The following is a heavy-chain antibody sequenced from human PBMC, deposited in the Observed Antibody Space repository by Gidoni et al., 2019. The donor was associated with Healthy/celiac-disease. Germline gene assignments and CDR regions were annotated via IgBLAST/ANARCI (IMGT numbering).Heavy chain of an antibody. CDR1: GGSVSSGSYY. J-gene: IGHJ3*02. D-gene: IGHD3-3*01. V-gene: IGHV4-61*01. CDR2: IYYSGST. CDR3: ARAPFGVVIYAIDI. Sequence: QVQLQQPAPGLVKPSATPSLPCTVPGGSVSSGSYYWSWIRQPPGKGLEWIGYIYYSGSTNYNPSLKSRVTISVDTSKNQFSLKLSSVTAADTAVYYCARAPFGVVIYAIDIWGQGTMVTVSS.